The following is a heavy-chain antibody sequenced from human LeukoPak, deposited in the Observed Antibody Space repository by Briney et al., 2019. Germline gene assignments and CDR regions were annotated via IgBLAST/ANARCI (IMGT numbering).Heavy chain of an antibody. Sequence: ASVKVSCKSTGYTFTRYGISWVRQPPGQGREWMGWISAYNGNTNYAQKLQGRVTMTTDTSTSTAYMKLRSLRADDTAVYYCARGVLKRGYSYGHDFDYWGQGTLVTVSS. CDR2: ISAYNGNT. V-gene: IGHV1-18*04. CDR1: GYTFTRYG. D-gene: IGHD5-18*01. CDR3: ARGVLKRGYSYGHDFDY. J-gene: IGHJ4*02.